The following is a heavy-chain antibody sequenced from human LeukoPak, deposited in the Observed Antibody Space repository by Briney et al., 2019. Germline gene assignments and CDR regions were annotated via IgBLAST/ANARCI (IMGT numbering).Heavy chain of an antibody. CDR3: TKREGPMSGSYDYFDP. V-gene: IGHV4-4*09. CDR1: GGSFSGYY. CDR2: IHSNGYT. Sequence: SETLSLTRAVYGGSFSGYYWSWIRQPPGQGLEWIAYIHSNGYTNYNPSLKSRVTISVDTSKNQFSLKVTSVTAADTAMYYCTKREGPMSGSYDYFDPWGQGTLVTVS. J-gene: IGHJ5*02. D-gene: IGHD1-26*01.